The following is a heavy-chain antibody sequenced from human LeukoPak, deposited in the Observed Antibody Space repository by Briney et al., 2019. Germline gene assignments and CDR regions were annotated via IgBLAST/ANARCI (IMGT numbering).Heavy chain of an antibody. CDR2: IRYDGSNK. V-gene: IGHV3-30*02. Sequence: GGSLRLSCAASGFTLSSYGMHWVRQAPGKGLEWVAFIRYDGSNKYYADSVKGRFTISRDNSKNTLYLQMNSLRAEDTAVYYCAKDGYDSSGYYGEDYWGQGTLVTVSS. D-gene: IGHD3-22*01. J-gene: IGHJ4*02. CDR1: GFTLSSYG. CDR3: AKDGYDSSGYYGEDY.